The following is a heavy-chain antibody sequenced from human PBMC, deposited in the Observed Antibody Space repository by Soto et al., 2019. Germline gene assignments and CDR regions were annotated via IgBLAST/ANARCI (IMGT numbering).Heavy chain of an antibody. CDR1: GFTCSRYG. CDR2: ISYDGSNK. J-gene: IGHJ4*02. Sequence: QVQLVESGGGVVQPGRSLRLSCAASGFTCSRYGMHWVRQAPGKGLEWVAVISYDGSNKYYADSVKGRFTISRDNSKNPLYLPMNSLRAEDPAVYDCAKDGGSRSSGYYYDSFDYWGQGTLGTVSS. D-gene: IGHD3-22*01. CDR3: AKDGGSRSSGYYYDSFDY. V-gene: IGHV3-30*18.